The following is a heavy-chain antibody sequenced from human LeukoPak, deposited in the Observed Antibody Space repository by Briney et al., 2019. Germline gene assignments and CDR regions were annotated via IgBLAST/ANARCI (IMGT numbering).Heavy chain of an antibody. J-gene: IGHJ4*02. CDR3: ARGGYYGSGSFPDY. Sequence: ASVKVSCKASGYSFASFGINWVRQAPGQGLEWMGWISAYNGDTSYAQNLQGRVTMTTDTSTSTAYMDLRSLTSDDTAVYYCARGGYYGSGSFPDYWGREPWSPSPQ. CDR2: ISAYNGDT. D-gene: IGHD3-10*01. V-gene: IGHV1-18*01. CDR1: GYSFASFG.